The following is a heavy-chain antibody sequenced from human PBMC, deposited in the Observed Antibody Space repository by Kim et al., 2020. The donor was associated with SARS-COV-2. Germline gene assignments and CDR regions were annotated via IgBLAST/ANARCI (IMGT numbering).Heavy chain of an antibody. D-gene: IGHD4-17*01. CDR1: GGSISSYY. Sequence: SETLSLTCTVSGGSISSYYWIWIRQPPGKGLEWIGYIYYSGSTNYNPSLKSRVTISVDTSKNQFSLKLSSVTAADTAVYYCARGPKEGYGLILDYWGQGTLVTVSS. V-gene: IGHV4-59*13. J-gene: IGHJ4*02. CDR2: IYYSGST. CDR3: ARGPKEGYGLILDY.